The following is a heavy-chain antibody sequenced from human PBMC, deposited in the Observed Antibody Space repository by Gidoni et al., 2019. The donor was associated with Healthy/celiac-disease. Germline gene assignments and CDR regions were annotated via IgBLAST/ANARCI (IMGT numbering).Heavy chain of an antibody. CDR3: ARVNYCGNSGAYNWFDP. D-gene: IGHD4-4*01. Sequence: QVQLVESVGGLVKPGGSLRLSCAASGFTFSDYYMSWIRQAPGQGLDLVSYISSSISYTNYADSVKGRFTIARDNAKNSLYLQMNSLRAEDTAVYYCARVNYCGNSGAYNWFDPWGQGTLVTVSS. J-gene: IGHJ5*02. CDR1: GFTFSDYY. V-gene: IGHV3-11*06. CDR2: ISSSISYT.